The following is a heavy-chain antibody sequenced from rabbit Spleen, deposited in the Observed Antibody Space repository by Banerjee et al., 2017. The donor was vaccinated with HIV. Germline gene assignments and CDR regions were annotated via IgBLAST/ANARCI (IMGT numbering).Heavy chain of an antibody. CDR2: IAAGSGGTT. V-gene: IGHV1S40*01. Sequence: QSLEESGGDLVKPGASLTLTCTASGVSFISGYYMCWVRQAPVKGLEWIACIAAGSGGTTYYANWAKGRFTISKTSSTTVTLQMTSLTAADTATYFCARFYAGYGDFGYAAMWGPGTLVTVS. CDR3: ARFYAGYGDFGYAAM. J-gene: IGHJ4*01. CDR1: GVSFISGYY. D-gene: IGHD7-1*01.